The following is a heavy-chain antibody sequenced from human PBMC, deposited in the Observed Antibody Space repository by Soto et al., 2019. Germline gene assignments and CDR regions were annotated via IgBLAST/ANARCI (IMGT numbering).Heavy chain of an antibody. D-gene: IGHD5-18*01. CDR1: GGSISSYY. Sequence: QVQLQESGPGLVKPSETLSLTCTVSGGSISSYYWSWIRQPPGKGLEWIGYIYYSGSTNYNPPLKSRVTISVDTSKNQFSLKLSSVTAADTAVYYCARGGYTDGMDVWGQGTTVTVSS. CDR3: ARGGYTDGMDV. J-gene: IGHJ6*02. V-gene: IGHV4-59*01. CDR2: IYYSGST.